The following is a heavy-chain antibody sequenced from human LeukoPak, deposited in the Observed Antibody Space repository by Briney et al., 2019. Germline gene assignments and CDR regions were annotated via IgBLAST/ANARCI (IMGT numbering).Heavy chain of an antibody. V-gene: IGHV3-30*04. CDR3: ARDLIDPDYGDYVAYDY. CDR1: GFTFSSYA. J-gene: IGHJ4*02. Sequence: GGSLRLSCAASGFTFSSYAMHWVRQAPGKGLEWVAVISYDGSNKYYADSVKGRFTISRDNSKNTLYLQMNSLRAEDTAVYYCARDLIDPDYGDYVAYDYWGQGTLVTVSS. D-gene: IGHD4-17*01. CDR2: ISYDGSNK.